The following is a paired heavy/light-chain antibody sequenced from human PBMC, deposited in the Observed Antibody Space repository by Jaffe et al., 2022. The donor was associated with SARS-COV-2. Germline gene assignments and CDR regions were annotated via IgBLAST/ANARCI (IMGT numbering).Light chain of an antibody. Sequence: QSVLTQPPSASGTPGQRVTISCSGSSSNIGSNTVNWYQQLPGTAPKLLIYSDNQRPSGVPDRFSGSKSGTSASLAISGLQSEDEADYYCATWDDSLNGVFGGGTKLTVL. V-gene: IGLV1-44*01. CDR2: SDN. CDR3: ATWDDSLNGV. CDR1: SSNIGSNT. J-gene: IGLJ3*02.
Heavy chain of an antibody. CDR3: ARGEYCSGGSCAFDY. D-gene: IGHD2-15*01. J-gene: IGHJ4*02. V-gene: IGHV3-33*01. CDR1: GFTFSRYG. Sequence: QVQVVESGGGVVQPGRSLRLSCAASGFTFSRYGMHWVRQAPGKGLEWVAVIWYDGSKKYYVDSVKGRFTISRDNSKNTVYLQMNSLRDEDTAVYYCARGEYCSGGSCAFDYWGQGTLVTVSS. CDR2: IWYDGSKK.